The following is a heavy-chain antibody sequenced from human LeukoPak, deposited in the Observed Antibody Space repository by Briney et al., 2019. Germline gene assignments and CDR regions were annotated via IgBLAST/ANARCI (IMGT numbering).Heavy chain of an antibody. CDR1: GGSISSYY. Sequence: SETLSLTCTVSGGSISSYYWSWIRQPPGKGLEWIGYIYYSGSTNYNPSLKSRVTISVDTSKNQFSLKLSSVTAADTAVYYCARLRGYCSGGSCYQGWYFDYWGQGTLVTVSS. V-gene: IGHV4-59*01. D-gene: IGHD2-15*01. CDR2: IYYSGST. CDR3: ARLRGYCSGGSCYQGWYFDY. J-gene: IGHJ4*02.